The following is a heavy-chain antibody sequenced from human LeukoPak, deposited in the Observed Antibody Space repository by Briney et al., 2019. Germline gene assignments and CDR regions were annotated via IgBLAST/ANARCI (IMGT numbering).Heavy chain of an antibody. V-gene: IGHV3-30*04. D-gene: IGHD5-24*01. CDR1: GFTFSSYE. CDR2: ISYDGSNK. CDR3: ARDLGRDGYNERYYFDY. Sequence: GALRLSCAASGFTFSSYEMNWVRQAPGKGLEWVAVISYDGSNKYYADSVKGRFTISRDNSKNTLYLQMNSLRAEDTAVYYCARDLGRDGYNERYYFDYWGQGTLVTVSS. J-gene: IGHJ4*02.